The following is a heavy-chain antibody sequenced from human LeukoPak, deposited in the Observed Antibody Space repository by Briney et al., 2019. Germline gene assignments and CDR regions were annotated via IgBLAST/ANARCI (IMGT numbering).Heavy chain of an antibody. J-gene: IGHJ4*02. V-gene: IGHV1-18*01. CDR2: ISAYNGNT. CDR3: AREATAMVIYDY. CDR1: GYTFTSYG. Sequence: ASVKVSCKASGYTFTSYGISWVRQAPGQGLEWMGWISAYNGNTNYAQKFQGWVTMTRDTSISTAYMELSRLRSDDTAVYYCAREATAMVIYDYWGQGTLVTVSS. D-gene: IGHD5-18*01.